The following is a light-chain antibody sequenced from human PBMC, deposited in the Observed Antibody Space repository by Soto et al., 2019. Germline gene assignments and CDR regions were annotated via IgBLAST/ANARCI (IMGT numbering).Light chain of an antibody. CDR2: GAS. CDR3: QTYDKAPWT. Sequence: IQLTQSPSSLSASVGDRVTITCRASQYIHTHLAWYQQKPGNSPKLLVYGASTLHSGVPSRFSASGSGTDFILTIGSLQSEDVATYYCQTYDKAPWTFGPGTKVDI. V-gene: IGKV1-27*01. CDR1: QYIHTH. J-gene: IGKJ1*01.